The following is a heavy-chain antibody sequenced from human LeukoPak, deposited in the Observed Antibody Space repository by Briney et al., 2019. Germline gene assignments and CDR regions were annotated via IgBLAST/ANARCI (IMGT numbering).Heavy chain of an antibody. CDR3: ARVGGYNALGY. J-gene: IGHJ4*02. D-gene: IGHD5-24*01. CDR1: GFTFSDSW. CDR2: INPDGSDT. Sequence: GGSLRLSCAASGFTFSDSWLHWVRQAPAKGLVWVSRINPDGSDTNYAGSVKGRFTISRDNAKNSLFLQMDSLRAEDTAVYYCARVGGYNALGYWGEGTLVTVSS. V-gene: IGHV3-74*01.